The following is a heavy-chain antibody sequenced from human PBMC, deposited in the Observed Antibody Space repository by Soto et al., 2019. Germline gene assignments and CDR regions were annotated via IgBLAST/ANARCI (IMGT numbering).Heavy chain of an antibody. D-gene: IGHD3-22*01. J-gene: IGHJ6*02. CDR3: ARVVYYYDSSGYYGMDV. CDR2: IIPIFGTA. V-gene: IGHV1-69*13. Sequence: SVKVSCKASGGTFSSYAISWVRQAPGQGLEWMGGIIPIFGTANYAQKFQGRVTITADESTSTAYMELSSLRSEDTAVYYCARVVYYYDSSGYYGMDVWGQGTTVTVSS. CDR1: GGTFSSYA.